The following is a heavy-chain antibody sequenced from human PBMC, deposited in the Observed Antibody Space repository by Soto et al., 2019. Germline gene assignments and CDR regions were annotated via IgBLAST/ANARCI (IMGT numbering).Heavy chain of an antibody. CDR2: ISGSGGST. CDR3: AKDLGSGSYGNYYGMDV. Sequence: PGRSLRLSCAAPGFTFSSHAMSWVRQAPGKGLEWVSAISGSGGSTYYADSVKGRFTISRDNSKNTLYLQMNSLRAEDTAVYYCAKDLGSGSYGNYYGMDVWGQGTTVTVSS. V-gene: IGHV3-23*01. J-gene: IGHJ6*02. D-gene: IGHD3-10*01. CDR1: GFTFSSHA.